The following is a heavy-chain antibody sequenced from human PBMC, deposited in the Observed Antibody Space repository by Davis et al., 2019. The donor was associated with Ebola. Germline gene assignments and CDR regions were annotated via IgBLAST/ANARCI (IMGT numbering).Heavy chain of an antibody. J-gene: IGHJ5*02. D-gene: IGHD3-10*01. CDR2: IYHSGST. CDR1: GGSISSGGYS. V-gene: IGHV4-30-2*01. Sequence: LRLSCAASGGSISSGGYSWSWIRQPPGKGLEWIGYIYHSGSTYYNPSLKSRVTISVDRSKNQFSLKLSSVTAADTAVYYCARGGRRYYGSGSYSEFDPWGQGTLVTVSS. CDR3: ARGGRRYYGSGSYSEFDP.